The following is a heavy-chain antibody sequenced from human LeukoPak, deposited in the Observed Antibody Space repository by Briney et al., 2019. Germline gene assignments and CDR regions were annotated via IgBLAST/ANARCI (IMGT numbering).Heavy chain of an antibody. D-gene: IGHD6-13*01. CDR1: GGTFSSYT. V-gene: IGHV1-69*02. CDR3: ASGAWYGDY. CDR2: IIPILGIA. Sequence: SVKVSCKASGGTFSSYTISWVRQAPGQGLEWMGRIIPILGIANYAQKCQGRVTITADKSTSTAYMEPSSRRPEDTAVSYCASGAWYGDYWGQGTLVTVSS. J-gene: IGHJ4*02.